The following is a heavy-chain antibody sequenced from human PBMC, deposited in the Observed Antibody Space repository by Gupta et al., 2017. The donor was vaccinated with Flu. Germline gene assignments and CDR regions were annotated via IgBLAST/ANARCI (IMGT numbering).Heavy chain of an antibody. CDR1: GFYFLRYE. D-gene: IGHD3-16*02. CDR2: ISSSAVT. CDR3: ARGRWDN. J-gene: IGHJ4*02. V-gene: IGHV3-48*03. Sequence: EVPLVESGGGLVQAGGSLRLSCTASGFYFLRYEMRWVRQAPGRGLEWVAFISSSAVTYYTDPVRGRFTISRDNANNLLYLQRSSLRGEDTAVYYCARGRWDNWGQGTLVTVSS.